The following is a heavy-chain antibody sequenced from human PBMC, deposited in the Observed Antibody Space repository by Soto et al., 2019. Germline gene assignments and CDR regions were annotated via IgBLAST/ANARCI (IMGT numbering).Heavy chain of an antibody. CDR3: AKPPDLVATTFYYYGLDV. J-gene: IGHJ6*02. V-gene: IGHV3-23*01. CDR2: ISGSGGTT. D-gene: IGHD5-12*01. Sequence: EVQLLESGGGLVQPGGSLRLSCVVSGFTFSSYAMTWVRQPPGKGLEWVSSISGSGGTTYYADSVKGRFTISRDNSKNTLYLQMNSLRAEDTAIYYCAKPPDLVATTFYYYGLDVRGQGTAVTVSS. CDR1: GFTFSSYA.